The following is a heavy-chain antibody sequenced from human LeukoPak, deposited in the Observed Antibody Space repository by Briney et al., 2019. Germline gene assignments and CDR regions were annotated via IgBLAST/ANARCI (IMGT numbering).Heavy chain of an antibody. CDR2: IRYDGSNK. J-gene: IGHJ4*02. D-gene: IGHD3-3*01. CDR3: AKDSHPSYDFWSGYYLFDY. V-gene: IGHV3-30*02. Sequence: QPGGSLRLSCAASGFTFSSYGMHWVRQAPGKGLEWVAFIRYDGSNKYYADSVKGRFTISRDNSKNTLYLQMNSLRAEDTAVYYCAKDSHPSYDFWSGYYLFDYWGQGTLVTVSS. CDR1: GFTFSSYG.